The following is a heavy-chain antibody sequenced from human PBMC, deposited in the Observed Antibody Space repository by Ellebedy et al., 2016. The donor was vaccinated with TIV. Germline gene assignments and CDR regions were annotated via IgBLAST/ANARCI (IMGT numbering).Heavy chain of an antibody. Sequence: SETLSLTXTVSGGSTSSGGYYWSWIRQHPGKGLEWIGYIYYSGSTYYNPSLKSRVTISVDTSKNQFSLKLSSVTAADTAVYYCARGGYDSSGYYLNNWFDPWGQGTLVTVSS. CDR2: IYYSGST. CDR3: ARGGYDSSGYYLNNWFDP. J-gene: IGHJ5*02. CDR1: GGSTSSGGYY. V-gene: IGHV4-31*03. D-gene: IGHD3-22*01.